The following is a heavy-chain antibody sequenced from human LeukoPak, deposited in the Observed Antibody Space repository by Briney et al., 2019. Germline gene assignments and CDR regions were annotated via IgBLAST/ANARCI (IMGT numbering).Heavy chain of an antibody. CDR2: ISYDGSNK. D-gene: IGHD3-3*01. J-gene: IGHJ6*02. CDR3: ARDRGKMVAKSGLDGVDV. Sequence: GGSLRLSCAASGFTFSSYAMHWVRQAPGKGLEWVAVISYDGSNKYYADSVKGRFTISRDNSKNTLYLQMNSLRAEDTAVYYCARDRGKMVAKSGLDGVDVWGQGTTVTVSS. CDR1: GFTFSSYA. V-gene: IGHV3-30-3*01.